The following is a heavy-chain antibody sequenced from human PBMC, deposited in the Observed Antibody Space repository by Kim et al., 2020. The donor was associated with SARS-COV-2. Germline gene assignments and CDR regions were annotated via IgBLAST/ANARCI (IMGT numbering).Heavy chain of an antibody. J-gene: IGHJ3*01. V-gene: IGHV5-51*01. CDR2: IYPGDSET. Sequence: GESLKISCKGSGYSFTTYWIAWVRQMPGKGLEWMGIIYPGDSETRYSPSFQGQVTISADKSISTAYLQWSSLKASDTAMYYCARHGGGISSSWGVGAFDFWGQGTMVTVSS. CDR1: GYSFTTYW. CDR3: ARHGGGISSSWGVGAFDF. D-gene: IGHD6-13*01.